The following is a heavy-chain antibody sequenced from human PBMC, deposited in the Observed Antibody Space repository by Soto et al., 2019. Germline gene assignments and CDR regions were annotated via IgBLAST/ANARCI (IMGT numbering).Heavy chain of an antibody. D-gene: IGHD3-16*01. CDR1: GGSITSNSDY. CDR3: ARHGHWAPLED. V-gene: IGHV4-39*01. Sequence: SETLSLTCTVSGGSITSNSDYWGWIRQPPGKGLEWIGSIYYSGSTYYNPSLRSRLTLSVDTSKSQFFLKLSSVTAADTAVYYCARHGHWAPLEDWGQGTRVTVSS. J-gene: IGHJ4*02. CDR2: IYYSGST.